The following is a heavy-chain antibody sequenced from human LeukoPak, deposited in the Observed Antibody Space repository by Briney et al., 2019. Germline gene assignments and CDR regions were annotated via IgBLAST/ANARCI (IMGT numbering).Heavy chain of an antibody. Sequence: SRTLSLTCTVSGGSISSGDYYWSWIGQHPGKGLEWIGYIYYSGSTYYNPSLKSRVTISVDTSKNQFSLKLSSVTAADAAVYYCARVGGGQLWLVDYWGQGTLVTVSS. J-gene: IGHJ4*02. D-gene: IGHD5-18*01. CDR2: IYYSGST. CDR1: GGSISSGDYY. V-gene: IGHV4-31*03. CDR3: ARVGGGQLWLVDY.